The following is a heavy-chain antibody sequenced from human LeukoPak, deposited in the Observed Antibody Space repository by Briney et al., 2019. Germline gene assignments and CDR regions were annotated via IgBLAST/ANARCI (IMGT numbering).Heavy chain of an antibody. Sequence: PGGSLRLSCAASGFTFSNAWMSWVRQAPGKGLEWVGRIKSKTDGGTTDYAAPVKGRFTISRDDSKNTLYLQMNSLKTEDTAVYYCTTDGSYSSSWSDEPETGYYYYGMDVWGQGTTVTVSS. J-gene: IGHJ6*02. CDR2: IKSKTDGGTT. D-gene: IGHD6-13*01. CDR3: TTDGSYSSSWSDEPETGYYYYGMDV. CDR1: GFTFSNAW. V-gene: IGHV3-15*01.